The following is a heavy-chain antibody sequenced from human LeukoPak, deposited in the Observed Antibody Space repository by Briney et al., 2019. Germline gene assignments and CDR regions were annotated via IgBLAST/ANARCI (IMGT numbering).Heavy chain of an antibody. D-gene: IGHD3-3*01. CDR2: IIPIFGTA. V-gene: IGHV1-69*05. CDR1: GGTFSSYA. J-gene: IGHJ4*02. Sequence: ASVKVSCKXSGGTFSSYAISWVRQAPGQGLEWMGRIIPIFGTAIYAQKFQGRVTITTDESTSTAYMELSSLRSEDTAVYYCARDNYPIFGVVITLSYWGQGTLVTVSS. CDR3: ARDNYPIFGVVITLSY.